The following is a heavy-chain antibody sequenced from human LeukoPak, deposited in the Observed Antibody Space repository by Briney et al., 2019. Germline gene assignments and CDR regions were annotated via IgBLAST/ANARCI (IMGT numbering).Heavy chain of an antibody. J-gene: IGHJ3*02. CDR1: GGTFSSYA. Sequence: ASVTVSCKASGGTFSSYAISWVRQAPGQGLEWMGGIIPIFGTANYAQKFQGRVTITADESTSTAYMELSSLRSEDTAVYYCARDLQQLVSNAFDIWGQGTMVTVSS. D-gene: IGHD6-13*01. CDR3: ARDLQQLVSNAFDI. V-gene: IGHV1-69*13. CDR2: IIPIFGTA.